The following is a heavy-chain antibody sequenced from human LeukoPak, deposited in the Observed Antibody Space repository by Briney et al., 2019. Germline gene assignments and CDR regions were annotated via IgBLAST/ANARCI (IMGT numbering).Heavy chain of an antibody. CDR3: ARGNYDILTGYGTAGMDV. CDR1: GFTFSSYW. CDR2: IKQDGSEK. Sequence: PGGSLRLYCAASGFTFSSYWMSWVRQAPGKGLEWVANIKQDGSEKYYVDSVKGRFTISRDNAKNTLYLQMNSLRAEDTAVYYCARGNYDILTGYGTAGMDVWGKGTTVTVSS. D-gene: IGHD3-9*01. V-gene: IGHV3-7*01. J-gene: IGHJ6*04.